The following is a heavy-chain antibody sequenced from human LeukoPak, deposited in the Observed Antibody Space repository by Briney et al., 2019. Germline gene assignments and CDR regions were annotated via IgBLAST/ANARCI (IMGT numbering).Heavy chain of an antibody. CDR2: ISPGDSDT. CDR3: ARPVSSYDSRPLLD. V-gene: IGHV5-51*01. J-gene: IGHJ4*02. Sequence: GESLKISCKGSGYSFASYWIGWVRQMPGKGLEWMGIISPGDSDTRYSPSFQGQVTISADKSISTAYMELSRLRSDDTAVYYCARPVSSYDSRPLLDWGQGTLVTVSS. D-gene: IGHD3-22*01. CDR1: GYSFASYW.